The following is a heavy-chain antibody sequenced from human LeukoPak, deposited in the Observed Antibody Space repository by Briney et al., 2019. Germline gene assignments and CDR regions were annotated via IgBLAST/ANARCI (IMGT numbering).Heavy chain of an antibody. CDR1: GYSFTSYW. V-gene: IGHV5-51*01. J-gene: IGHJ4*02. D-gene: IGHD6-13*01. CDR2: VYPCDSDP. Sequence: PGESLKISCKGSGYSFTSYWIGWGRQMPGKGLEWMGIVYPCDSDPRYSPSFQGQVTISTDKSISTAYLQGSSLKASDTAMYYCARQGAAAGPDYWGQGTLVTVSS. CDR3: ARQGAAAGPDY.